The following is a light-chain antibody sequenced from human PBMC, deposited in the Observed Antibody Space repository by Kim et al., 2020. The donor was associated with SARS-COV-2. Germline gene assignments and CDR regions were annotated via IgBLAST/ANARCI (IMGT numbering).Light chain of an antibody. V-gene: IGKV3-20*01. CDR1: PSVSSSY. J-gene: IGKJ1*01. CDR2: GAS. Sequence: LSPGERATLACRASPSVSSSYLGWYQQRVGQAPRLLIYGASNRATGIPDRFSGSGSGTDFTLTISRLKAEDFAVYYCQHYGRPPTFGQGTKVDIK. CDR3: QHYGRPPT.